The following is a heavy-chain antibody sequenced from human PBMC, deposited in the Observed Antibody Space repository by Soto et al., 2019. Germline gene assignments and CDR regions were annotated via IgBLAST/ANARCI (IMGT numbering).Heavy chain of an antibody. CDR1: GFTFSSYA. V-gene: IGHV3-23*01. CDR3: ARRIAAARGIDY. Sequence: EVQLLESGGGLVQPGGSLRLSCAASGFTFSSYAMSWVRQAPGKGLEWVSAISGSGGSTYYADSVKGRFTISRDTSKNTLYLQMNSLRAEDTAVYYCARRIAAARGIDYWGQGTLVTVSS. J-gene: IGHJ4*02. CDR2: ISGSGGST. D-gene: IGHD6-13*01.